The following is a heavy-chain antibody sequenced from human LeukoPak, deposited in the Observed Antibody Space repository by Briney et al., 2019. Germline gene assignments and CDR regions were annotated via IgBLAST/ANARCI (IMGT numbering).Heavy chain of an antibody. J-gene: IGHJ3*02. D-gene: IGHD6-19*01. Sequence: GASVKVSCKASGHTFTSYGISWVRQAPGQGLEWMGWISAYNGNTNYAQKVQGRVTMTTDTSTSTAYMELRSLRSDDTAVYYCARGLQENLAWLTAFSAFDIWGQGTMVTVSS. CDR1: GHTFTSYG. V-gene: IGHV1-18*01. CDR2: ISAYNGNT. CDR3: ARGLQENLAWLTAFSAFDI.